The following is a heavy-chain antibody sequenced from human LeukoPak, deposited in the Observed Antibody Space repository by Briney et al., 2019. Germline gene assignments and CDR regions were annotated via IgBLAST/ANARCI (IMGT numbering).Heavy chain of an antibody. V-gene: IGHV1-8*01. Sequence: ASVKVSCTASGYTFTVYDINWVRQATGQGLEWMGWMNPNSGNTGYTQKFQGRVTMTRNTSISTAYMELSSLRSEDTAVYYCARGRISDGWTYAFDIWGQGTVVTVSS. CDR1: GYTFTVYD. D-gene: IGHD5-24*01. CDR3: ARGRISDGWTYAFDI. CDR2: MNPNSGNT. J-gene: IGHJ3*02.